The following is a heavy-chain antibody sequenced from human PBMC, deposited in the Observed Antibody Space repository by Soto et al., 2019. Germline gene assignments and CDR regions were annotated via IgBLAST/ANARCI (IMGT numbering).Heavy chain of an antibody. CDR1: GFTFSSSA. CDR3: AKDGCGANCYSNFDY. V-gene: IGHV3-23*01. Sequence: GGSLRLSCAASGFTFSSSAMSWVRQAPGKGLEWVGNISASGSTYYADSVKDRFTISRDNSKNTLYVQMNSLGAEDTAVYYCAKDGCGANCYSNFDYWGQGTLVTVSS. CDR2: ISASGST. J-gene: IGHJ4*02. D-gene: IGHD2-21*02.